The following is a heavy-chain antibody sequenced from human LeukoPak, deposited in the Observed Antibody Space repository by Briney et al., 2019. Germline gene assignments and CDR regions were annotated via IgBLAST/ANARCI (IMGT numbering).Heavy chain of an antibody. CDR1: GGTFSSYA. Sequence: EASVKVSCKASGGTFSSYAISWVRQAPGQGLEWMGGIIPIFGTANYAQKLQGRVTMTTDTSTSTAYMELRSLRSDDTAVYYCARDGVSTMIVKYWGQGTLVTVSS. CDR2: IIPIFGTA. V-gene: IGHV1-69*05. CDR3: ARDGVSTMIVKY. D-gene: IGHD3-22*01. J-gene: IGHJ4*02.